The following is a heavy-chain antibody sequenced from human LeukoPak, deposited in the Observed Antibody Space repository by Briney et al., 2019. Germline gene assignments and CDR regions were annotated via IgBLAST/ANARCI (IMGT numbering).Heavy chain of an antibody. CDR2: ISGSGGDT. CDR1: GFTFSSYA. V-gene: IGHV3-23*01. D-gene: IGHD3-22*01. J-gene: IGHJ4*02. CDR3: AKEYYDSSGYYLFDY. Sequence: PGGSLRLSCAASGFTFSSYAMTWVRQAPGKGLEWVSVISGSGGDTYYAGSVKGRFTISRDNSKNTVNLQMNSLRAEDTAIYYCAKEYYDSSGYYLFDYWGQGTLATVSS.